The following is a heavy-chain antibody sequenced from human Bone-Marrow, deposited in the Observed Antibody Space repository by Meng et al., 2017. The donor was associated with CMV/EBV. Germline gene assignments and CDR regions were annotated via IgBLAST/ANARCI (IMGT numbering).Heavy chain of an antibody. CDR2: IYYSGST. CDR1: GGSISSYY. CDR3: ARDPFTIFGVVTNYYGMDV. J-gene: IGHJ6*02. D-gene: IGHD3-3*01. V-gene: IGHV4-31*03. Sequence: LRLSCTVSGGSISSYYWSWIRQHPGKGLEWIGYIYYSGSTYYNPSLKSRVTISVDTSKNQFSLKLSSVTAADTAVYYCARDPFTIFGVVTNYYGMDVWGQGTTVTVSS.